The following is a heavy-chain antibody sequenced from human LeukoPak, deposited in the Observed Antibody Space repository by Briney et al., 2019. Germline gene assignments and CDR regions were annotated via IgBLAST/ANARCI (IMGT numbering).Heavy chain of an antibody. CDR3: ARSPLLYCSGGSCYPSPNFDY. CDR2: IYTSGST. D-gene: IGHD2-15*01. Sequence: PGGSLRLSCAASGFTFSSYAMSWIRRPAGKGLEWIGRIYTSGSTNYNPSLKSRVTMSVDTSKNQFSLKLSSGTAADTAVYYCARSPLLYCSGGSCYPSPNFDYWGQGTLVTVSS. J-gene: IGHJ4*02. V-gene: IGHV4-4*07. CDR1: GFTFSSYA.